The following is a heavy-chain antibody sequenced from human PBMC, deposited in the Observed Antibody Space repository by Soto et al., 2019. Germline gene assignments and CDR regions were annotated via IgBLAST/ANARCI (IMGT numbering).Heavy chain of an antibody. Sequence: QVQLQESGPGLVKPSQTLSLTCTVSGGSISSGGYYWSWIRQHPGKGLEWIGYIYYSGSTYYNPSLKSRVTISVDTSKNQFSLKLSSLTAADTAVYYCATAHDYGDYGAFTFFDYWGQGTLVTVSS. CDR1: GGSISSGGYY. V-gene: IGHV4-31*03. D-gene: IGHD4-17*01. J-gene: IGHJ4*02. CDR2: IYYSGST. CDR3: ATAHDYGDYGAFTFFDY.